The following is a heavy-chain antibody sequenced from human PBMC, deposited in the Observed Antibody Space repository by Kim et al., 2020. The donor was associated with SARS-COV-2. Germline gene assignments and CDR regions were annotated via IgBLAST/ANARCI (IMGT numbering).Heavy chain of an antibody. J-gene: IGHJ4*02. V-gene: IGHV6-1*01. CDR2: TYYRSKWYK. D-gene: IGHD4-4*01. CDR3: ARDHQYSVDY. Sequence: SQTLSLTCVISGDNVSGDSVAWNWIRQSPSRGLEWLGRTYYRSKWYKDYAVSVKGRITISPDTSKNQFSLQVNSVTPEDTAVYYCARDHQYSVDYWGQGTLVTVSS. CDR1: GDNVSGDSVA.